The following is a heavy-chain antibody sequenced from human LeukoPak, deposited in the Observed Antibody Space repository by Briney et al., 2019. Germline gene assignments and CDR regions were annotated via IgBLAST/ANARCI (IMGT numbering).Heavy chain of an antibody. V-gene: IGHV1-8*01. J-gene: IGHJ4*02. Sequence: ASVKVSCKASGYTFTSYDINWVRQATGQGLEWMGWMNPNSGNTGYAQKFQGRVTMTRNTSISTAYMELSSLGSEDTAVYYCTHYSNYRYYFDYWGQGTLVTVSS. CDR3: THYSNYRYYFDY. D-gene: IGHD4-11*01. CDR1: GYTFTSYD. CDR2: MNPNSGNT.